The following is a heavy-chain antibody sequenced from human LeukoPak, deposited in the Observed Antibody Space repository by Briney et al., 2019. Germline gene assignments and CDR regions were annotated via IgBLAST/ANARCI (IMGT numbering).Heavy chain of an antibody. CDR1: GYTFTGYY. Sequence: ASVKVFCKASGYTFTGYYMHWVRQAPGQGLEWMGWINPNSGGTNSSQKFQDRVTLTRDTSISTAYMELGSLRSDDTAIYYCARAYGSGSSYHPDYWGQGTLVTVSS. CDR2: INPNSGGT. V-gene: IGHV1-2*02. CDR3: ARAYGSGSSYHPDY. J-gene: IGHJ4*02. D-gene: IGHD3-10*01.